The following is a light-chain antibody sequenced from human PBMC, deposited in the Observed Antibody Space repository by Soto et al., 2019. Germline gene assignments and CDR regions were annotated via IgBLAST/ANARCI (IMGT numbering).Light chain of an antibody. CDR2: EVS. J-gene: IGLJ2*01. V-gene: IGLV2-23*02. Sequence: QSALTQPASVSGSPGQSITISCTGTSSDVGSYNLVSWYQQHPGKAPKLIIYEVSERPSGVSHRFSGSKTGNTASLTISGLQAEDEADYYCCSYAPPRLFGGGTQLTVL. CDR1: SSDVGSYNL. CDR3: CSYAPPRL.